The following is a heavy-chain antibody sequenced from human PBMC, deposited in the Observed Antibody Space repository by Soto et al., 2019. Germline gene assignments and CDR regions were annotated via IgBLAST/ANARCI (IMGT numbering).Heavy chain of an antibody. CDR3: ARGRVVPAASNWFDP. CDR1: GGSISSGGYS. D-gene: IGHD2-2*01. J-gene: IGHJ5*02. Sequence: SETLSLTCAVSGGSISSGGYSWSWIRQPPGKGLEWIGYIYHSGSTYYNPSLKSRVTISVDRSKNQFSLKLSSVTAADTAVYYCARGRVVPAASNWFDPWGQGTLVTVPS. V-gene: IGHV4-30-2*01. CDR2: IYHSGST.